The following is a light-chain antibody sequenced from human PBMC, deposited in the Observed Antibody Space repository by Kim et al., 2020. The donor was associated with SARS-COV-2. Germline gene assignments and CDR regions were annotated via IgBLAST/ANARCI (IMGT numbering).Light chain of an antibody. CDR1: KLSDKY. J-gene: IGLJ2*01. Sequence: VSPGQTTSITCSGDKLSDKYVCWYQQKPGQSPVLVIFQDTKRPSGIPERVSGSNSGNTATLTISGTQAMDEADYYCQAWDRNTAVFGGGTQLTVL. CDR2: QDT. V-gene: IGLV3-1*01. CDR3: QAWDRNTAV.